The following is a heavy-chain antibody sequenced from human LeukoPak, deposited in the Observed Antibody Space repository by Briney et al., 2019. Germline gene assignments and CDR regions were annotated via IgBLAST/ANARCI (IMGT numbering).Heavy chain of an antibody. CDR3: TAELPYYYDSSGYYQIDY. D-gene: IGHD3-22*01. CDR1: GFTFSSYA. CDR2: ISGSGGST. J-gene: IGHJ4*02. V-gene: IGHV3-23*01. Sequence: GGSLRLSCAASGFTFSSYAMSWVRQAPGKGLEWVSAISGSGGSTYYADSVKGRFTISRDNSKNTLYLQMNSLKTEDTAVYYCTAELPYYYDSSGYYQIDYWGQGTLVTVSS.